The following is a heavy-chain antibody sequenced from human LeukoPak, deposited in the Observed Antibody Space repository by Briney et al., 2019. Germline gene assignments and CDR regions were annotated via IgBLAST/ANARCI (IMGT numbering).Heavy chain of an antibody. CDR1: GYTFTSYG. Sequence: GASVEVSCKASGYTFTSYGISWVRQAPGQGLEWMGWISAYNGNTNYAQKLQGRVTMTTDTSTSTAYMELRSLRSDDTAVYYCARDDPDYYDSSGYYYWGQGTLVTVSS. CDR2: ISAYNGNT. J-gene: IGHJ4*02. CDR3: ARDDPDYYDSSGYYY. V-gene: IGHV1-18*01. D-gene: IGHD3-22*01.